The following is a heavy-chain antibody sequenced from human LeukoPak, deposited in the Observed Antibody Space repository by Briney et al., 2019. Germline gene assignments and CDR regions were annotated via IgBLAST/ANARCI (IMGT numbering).Heavy chain of an antibody. CDR2: INPSGGST. CDR3: ARSGSHSSRYFDL. D-gene: IGHD3-10*01. J-gene: IGHJ2*01. V-gene: IGHV1-46*01. Sequence: ASVKVSCKASGYTFTSYGISWVRQAPGQGLEWMGIINPSGGSTSYAQKFQGRVTMTRDTSTSTVYMELSSLRSEDTAVYYCARSGSHSSRYFDLWGRGTLVTVSS. CDR1: GYTFTSYG.